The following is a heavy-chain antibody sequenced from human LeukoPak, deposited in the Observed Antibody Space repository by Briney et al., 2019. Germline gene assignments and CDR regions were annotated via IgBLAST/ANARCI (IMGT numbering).Heavy chain of an antibody. Sequence: PSETLSLTCAVSGGSISSSNWWSWIRQPAGKGLEWIGRIYTSGSTNYNPSLKSRVTISVDTSKNQFSLKLSSVTAADTAVYYCARDTAGGYYDFPFDPWGQGTLVTVSS. CDR2: IYTSGST. CDR3: ARDTAGGYYDFPFDP. V-gene: IGHV4-61*02. CDR1: GGSISSSNW. J-gene: IGHJ5*02. D-gene: IGHD3-3*01.